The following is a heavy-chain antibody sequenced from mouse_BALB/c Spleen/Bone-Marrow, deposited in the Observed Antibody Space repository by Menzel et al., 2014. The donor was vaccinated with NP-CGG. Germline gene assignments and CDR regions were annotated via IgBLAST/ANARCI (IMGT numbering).Heavy chain of an antibody. CDR1: GFTFSSFG. CDR2: ISSGSSTV. V-gene: IGHV5-17*02. Sequence: EVKLMESGGGLVQPGGSRKLSCAASGFTFSSFGMHWVRQAPEKGLEWVAYISSGSSTVYYADKVMGRFTISRDNPKNTLFLQMTSLRSEDAAMYYCARAGGNSDDFDYWGQGTSLTVSS. D-gene: IGHD2-1*01. J-gene: IGHJ2*02. CDR3: ARAGGNSDDFDY.